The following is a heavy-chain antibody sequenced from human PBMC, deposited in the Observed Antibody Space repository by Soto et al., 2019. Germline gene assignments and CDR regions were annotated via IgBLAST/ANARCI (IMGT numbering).Heavy chain of an antibody. Sequence: EVQLVESGGGLIQPGGSLRLSCAVSGFTVSNNYMSWVRQAPGKGLEGVSVIYSGGYTAYGDSVKGRFTISRDNSKNTLFPQIKTPGPAAAAVSFWATHPGGGGYWGQGTLVTVSS. CDR1: GFTVSNNY. J-gene: IGHJ4*02. CDR3: ATHPGGGGY. V-gene: IGHV3-53*01. CDR2: IYSGGYT. D-gene: IGHD3-10*01.